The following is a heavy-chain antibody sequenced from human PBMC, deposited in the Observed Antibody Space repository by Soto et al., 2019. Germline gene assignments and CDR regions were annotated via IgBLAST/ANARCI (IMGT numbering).Heavy chain of an antibody. J-gene: IGHJ6*02. CDR3: AKVAARPPYYGMDV. CDR2: IIPIFGTA. D-gene: IGHD6-6*01. V-gene: IGHV1-69*13. Sequence: EASVKDSCQASGAPFISYAISWVRQAPGHGLEWFGGIIPIFGTANYAQKFQGRVTITVDESTSTAYMELSSLRSDDTAVYFCAKVAARPPYYGMDVWGQGTTGSVS. CDR1: GAPFISYA.